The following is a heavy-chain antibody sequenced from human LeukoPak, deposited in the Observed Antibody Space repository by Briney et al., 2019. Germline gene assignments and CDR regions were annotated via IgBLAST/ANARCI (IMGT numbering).Heavy chain of an antibody. J-gene: IGHJ6*02. V-gene: IGHV6-1*01. CDR2: TYYRSKWNN. CDR1: GDTVSSNTAA. D-gene: IGHD6-6*01. Sequence: SQTLSLTCAISGDTVSSNTAAWNWIRQSPSRGLEWLGRTYYRSKWNNDYAVSVQNRITINPDTSKKQFSLQLKSATPEDTAVYYCTRQRSTSTDYYGMDVWGQGTTVTVSS. CDR3: TRQRSTSTDYYGMDV.